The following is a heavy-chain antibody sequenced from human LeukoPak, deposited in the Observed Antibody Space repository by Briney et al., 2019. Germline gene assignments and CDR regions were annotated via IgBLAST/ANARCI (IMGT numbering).Heavy chain of an antibody. J-gene: IGHJ4*02. CDR2: ISGSGGST. D-gene: IGHD3-10*01. CDR3: ARERAGIWDSFDY. CDR1: GFTFNSYG. V-gene: IGHV3-23*01. Sequence: TGGSLRLSCAASGFTFNSYGMSWVRQAPGKGLEWVSVISGSGGSTYYADSVKGRFTISRDNYKNRLYLQMNSLRAEDTAVYYCARERAGIWDSFDYWGQGTLVTVSS.